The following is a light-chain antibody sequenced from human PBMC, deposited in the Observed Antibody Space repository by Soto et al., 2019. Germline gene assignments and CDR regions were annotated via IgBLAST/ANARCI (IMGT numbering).Light chain of an antibody. Sequence: EIVLTQSPATLSLSPGERATLSFRASQSVSSYLAWYQQKPGQAPRLLIYDASNRATGIPARFSGSGSGTDFTLTISSLEPEDFAVYYCQQYGSSGTFGQGTKVDIK. CDR2: DAS. J-gene: IGKJ1*01. V-gene: IGKV3-11*01. CDR1: QSVSSY. CDR3: QQYGSSGT.